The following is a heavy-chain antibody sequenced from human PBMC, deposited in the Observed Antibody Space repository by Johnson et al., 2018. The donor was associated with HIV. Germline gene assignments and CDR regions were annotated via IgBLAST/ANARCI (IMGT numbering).Heavy chain of an antibody. D-gene: IGHD6-6*01. CDR2: ISYDGSNK. Sequence: QVQLVESVGGVVQPGRSLRLSCAASGFTFSSYAMHWVRQAPGKGLEWVAVISYDGSNKYYADSVKGRFTISRDNSKNTLYLQMNSLRAEDTAVYYCARGGQLVAFDIWGQGTMVTVSS. CDR3: ARGGQLVAFDI. J-gene: IGHJ3*02. V-gene: IGHV3-30-3*01. CDR1: GFTFSSYA.